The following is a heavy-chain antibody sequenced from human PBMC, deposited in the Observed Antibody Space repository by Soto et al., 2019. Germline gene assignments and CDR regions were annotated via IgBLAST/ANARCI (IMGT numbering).Heavy chain of an antibody. Sequence: PGGSLRLSCAASGFTFSSYAMSWVRQAPGKGLEWVPAISGSGGSTYYADSVKGRFTISRDNSKNTLYLQMNSLRAEDTAVYYCVGTRGYSYGSPFGYWGQGTLVTVSS. V-gene: IGHV3-23*01. J-gene: IGHJ4*02. CDR3: VGTRGYSYGSPFGY. D-gene: IGHD5-18*01. CDR1: GFTFSSYA. CDR2: ISGSGGST.